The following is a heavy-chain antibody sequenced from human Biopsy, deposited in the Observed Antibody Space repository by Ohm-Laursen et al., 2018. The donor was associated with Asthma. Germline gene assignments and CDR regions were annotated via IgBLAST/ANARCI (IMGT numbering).Heavy chain of an antibody. CDR1: GFVFSQCG. J-gene: IGHJ3*02. D-gene: IGHD3-22*01. V-gene: IGHV3-30*03. CDR2: VSSDGRNK. CDR3: ARQSGQEYGDSIPFDT. Sequence: SSLRLSCSASGFVFSQCGMHWVRQGPGKGLEWVALVSSDGRNKYYEDSVKGRFTISRDNSRNRLYLQINSLTVEDSAVYFCARQSGQEYGDSIPFDTWGQGTKVAVSS.